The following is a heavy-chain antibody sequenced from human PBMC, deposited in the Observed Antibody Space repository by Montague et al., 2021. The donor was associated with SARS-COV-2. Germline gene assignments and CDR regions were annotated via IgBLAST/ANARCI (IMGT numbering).Heavy chain of an antibody. CDR2: ISSSSSYI. CDR3: ARDWKYYYDSSGYYDY. Sequence: SLRLSCAASGFTFSNYSMNWVRQAPGKGLEWVSSISSSSSYIYYADSVKGRFTISRDNAKNSLYLQMNSLRAEDTAVYYCARDWKYYYDSSGYYDYWGQGTLVTVSS. D-gene: IGHD3-22*01. CDR1: GFTFSNYS. J-gene: IGHJ4*02. V-gene: IGHV3-21*01.